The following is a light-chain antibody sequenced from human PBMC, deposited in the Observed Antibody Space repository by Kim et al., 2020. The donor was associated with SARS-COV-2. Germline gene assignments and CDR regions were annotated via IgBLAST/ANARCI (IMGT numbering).Light chain of an antibody. CDR2: KSS. V-gene: IGKV1-5*03. J-gene: IGKJ4*01. CDR1: QSINNW. CDR3: QQHNSYPLT. Sequence: DIQMTQSPSSLSASVGDRVTITCRASQSINNWLAWYQQKPGNAPKLLIYKSSSLESGVPSRFSGSGSGTAFTLTISSLQPDDFATYYCQQHNSYPLTFGGGTKVDIK.